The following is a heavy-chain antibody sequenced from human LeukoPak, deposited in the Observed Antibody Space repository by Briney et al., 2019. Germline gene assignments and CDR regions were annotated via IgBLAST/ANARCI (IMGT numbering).Heavy chain of an antibody. J-gene: IGHJ4*02. Sequence: PGGSLRLSCAASGFTFSSYAMHWVRQAPGKGLEWVAVISYDGSNKYYADSVKGRFTISRDNSKNTLYLQMNSLRAEDTAVYYCASPPHYYDSSGYYSYWGQGTLVTVSS. D-gene: IGHD3-22*01. CDR2: ISYDGSNK. CDR3: ASPPHYYDSSGYYSY. V-gene: IGHV3-30-3*01. CDR1: GFTFSSYA.